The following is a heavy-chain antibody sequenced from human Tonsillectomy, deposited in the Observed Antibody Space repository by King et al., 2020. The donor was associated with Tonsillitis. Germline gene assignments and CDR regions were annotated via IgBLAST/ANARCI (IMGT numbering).Heavy chain of an antibody. D-gene: IGHD3-22*01. J-gene: IGHJ3*02. CDR3: AKDRVVTFDASDI. CDR1: GFTFSSYA. Sequence: VQLVESGGGSVQPGGSLRLSCEASGFTFSSYAMSWVRQAPGKGLEWVSTISGSGSGTYYADSVKGRFTLSRDNSKNTLNLQMYGLRAEDTAVYFCAKDRVVTFDASDIWGPGTMVTVSS. CDR2: ISGSGSGT. V-gene: IGHV3-23*04.